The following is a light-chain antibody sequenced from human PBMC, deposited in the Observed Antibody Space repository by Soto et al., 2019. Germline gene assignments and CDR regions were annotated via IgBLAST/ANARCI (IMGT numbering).Light chain of an antibody. V-gene: IGLV2-14*01. CDR2: EVT. CDR3: SSYTNINTRACV. Sequence: QSVLTQPASVSGSPGQSITISCTGTSGDIGSYNRVSWYQQHPGKAPKLIIYEVTDQPSGVSNRFSGSKSGNTASLTISGLQAEDDAEYYCSSYTNINTRACVFGTGTKLTVL. J-gene: IGLJ1*01. CDR1: SGDIGSYNR.